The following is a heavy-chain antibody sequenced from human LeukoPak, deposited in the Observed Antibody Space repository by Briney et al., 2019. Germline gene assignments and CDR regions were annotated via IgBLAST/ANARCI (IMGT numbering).Heavy chain of an antibody. CDR3: SRESGAFCPFGY. CDR2: VILAGQT. CDR1: GGSLSNTNW. Sequence: PSGTLSLTCAVSGGSLSNTNWWSWVRRPPGQRLESMGEVILAGQTTYNPSLTGRFTMSLDESSNQLSLKLTPVTAADTAIYDCSRESGAFCPFGYWGQGTLVTVSS. J-gene: IGHJ4*02. V-gene: IGHV4-4*02. D-gene: IGHD1-26*01.